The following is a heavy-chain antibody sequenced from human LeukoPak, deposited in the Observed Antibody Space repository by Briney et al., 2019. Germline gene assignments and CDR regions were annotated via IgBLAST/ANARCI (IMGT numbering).Heavy chain of an antibody. J-gene: IGHJ4*02. Sequence: GGSLRLSCAASGFTFSSYAMSWVRQAPGKGLEWVSGISGSGGRTHYADSVKGRSTISRDNSKNTLYLQMNSLRAEDTAVYYCAKAETWAGYCSSTSCYVDYFDYWGQGTLVTVSS. CDR1: GFTFSSYA. V-gene: IGHV3-23*01. CDR3: AKAETWAGYCSSTSCYVDYFDY. D-gene: IGHD2-2*03. CDR2: ISGSGGRT.